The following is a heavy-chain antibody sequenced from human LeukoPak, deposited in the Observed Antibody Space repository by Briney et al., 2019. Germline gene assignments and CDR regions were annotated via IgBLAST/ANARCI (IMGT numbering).Heavy chain of an antibody. D-gene: IGHD3-10*01. CDR2: ISADGNYK. CDR1: GFPFSSYA. V-gene: IGHV3-30*04. CDR3: ARAGREGTGSRWFDP. Sequence: GGSLRLSCAASGFPFSSYAVHWVRQAPGGGLEWVTVISADGNYKYYTDSVKGRFTISRDHSKNTVYVQMNSLRAEDTAVYYCARAGREGTGSRWFDPWGQGTLVTVSS. J-gene: IGHJ5*02.